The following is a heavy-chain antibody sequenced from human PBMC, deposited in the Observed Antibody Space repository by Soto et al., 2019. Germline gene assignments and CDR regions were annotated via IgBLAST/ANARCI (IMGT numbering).Heavy chain of an antibody. CDR3: AKGLGRGVGAMDV. CDR2: IISSGSTT. CDR1: GFTFSSFG. J-gene: IGHJ6*02. V-gene: IGHV3-23*01. Sequence: EVQLLESGGGLIRPGGSLRLSCAASGFTFSSFGMSWVRQPPGKGLEWVSGIISSGSTTYNADSVKGRFTISRDNSKNTLYLQMNSLRAEDAAVYYCAKGLGRGVGAMDVWGQGTTVTVSS. D-gene: IGHD3-10*01.